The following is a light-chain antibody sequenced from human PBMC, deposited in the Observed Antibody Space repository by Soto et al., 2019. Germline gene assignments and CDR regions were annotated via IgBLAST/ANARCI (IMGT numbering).Light chain of an antibody. J-gene: IGKJ1*01. CDR2: LGS. Sequence: DIVITQSPLSLPVTPGEPASISCRSSQRLLHSNGYNYLDWYLQKPGQSPQLLIYLGSYRASGVPDRFSGSGTGTDYRMSISRVAAEDAAAYYSMQALKTRTFGQGTKVEIK. CDR3: MQALKTRT. V-gene: IGKV2-28*01. CDR1: QRLLHSNGYNY.